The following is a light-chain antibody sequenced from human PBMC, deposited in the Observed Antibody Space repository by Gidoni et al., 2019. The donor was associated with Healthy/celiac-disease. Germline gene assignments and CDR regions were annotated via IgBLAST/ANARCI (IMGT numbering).Light chain of an antibody. J-gene: IGKJ2*04. CDR2: AAS. CDR1: QSISSY. CDR3: QQSYSTQMCS. Sequence: DIQMTQSPSSLSASGGDRVTITCRASQSISSYLNWYQQKPGKAPKLLIYAASSLQSEVPSRFSGSGSGTDFTLTISSLQPEDFATYYCQQSYSTQMCSFGQETKLEIK. V-gene: IGKV1-39*01.